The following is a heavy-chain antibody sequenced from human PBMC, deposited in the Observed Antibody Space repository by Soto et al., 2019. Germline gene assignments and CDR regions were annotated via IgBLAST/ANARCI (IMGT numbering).Heavy chain of an antibody. J-gene: IGHJ6*02. Sequence: TLSLTCTVSVGSISSGGYYWSWIRQHPGKGLEWIGYIYYSGSTYYNPSLKSRVTISVDTSKNQFSLKLSSVTAADTAVYYCARDLGNYDFWSGHTPLYGMDVWGQGTTVTVSS. V-gene: IGHV4-31*03. CDR2: IYYSGST. CDR3: ARDLGNYDFWSGHTPLYGMDV. D-gene: IGHD3-3*01. CDR1: VGSISSGGYY.